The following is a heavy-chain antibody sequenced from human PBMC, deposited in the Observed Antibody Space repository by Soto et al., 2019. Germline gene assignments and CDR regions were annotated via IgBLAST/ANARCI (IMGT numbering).Heavy chain of an antibody. CDR2: IRSKANSYAT. J-gene: IGHJ6*02. V-gene: IGHV3-73*01. D-gene: IGHD6-13*01. CDR3: TRHVGQLVPGWFDYYYGMDV. Sequence: GALRLSCAASGFTFSGSAMHWVRQASGKGLEWVGRIRSKANSYATAYAASVKGRFTISRDDSKNTAYLQMNSLKTEDTAVYYCTRHVGQLVPGWFDYYYGMDVWGQGTTVTVSS. CDR1: GFTFSGSA.